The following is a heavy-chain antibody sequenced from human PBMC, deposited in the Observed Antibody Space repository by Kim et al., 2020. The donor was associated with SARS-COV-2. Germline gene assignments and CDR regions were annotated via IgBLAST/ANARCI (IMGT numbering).Heavy chain of an antibody. D-gene: IGHD1-7*01. J-gene: IGHJ4*02. CDR2: T. V-gene: IGHV1-8*01. Sequence: TGYAQKFQGRVTMTRNTSISTAYMELSSLRSEDTAVYYCARAELELIIDYWGLGTLVTVSS. CDR3: ARAELELIIDY.